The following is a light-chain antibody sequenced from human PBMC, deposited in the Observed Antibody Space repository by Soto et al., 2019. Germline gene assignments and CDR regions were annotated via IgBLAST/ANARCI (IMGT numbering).Light chain of an antibody. J-gene: IGKJ1*01. CDR2: GAS. CDR3: QQYNNWPT. CDR1: QSVSSN. V-gene: IGKV3-15*01. Sequence: EIVMTQSPATLSVSPEERATLSCKASQSVSSNLAWYQQKPSQAARLLFYGASTRATGIPARFRGSGSGTEFTLTISSLQSEDFAVYSCQQYNNWPTLGQGTKVDI.